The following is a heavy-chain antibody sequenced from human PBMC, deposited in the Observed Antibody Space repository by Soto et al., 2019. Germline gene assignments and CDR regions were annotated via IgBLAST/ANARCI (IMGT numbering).Heavy chain of an antibody. CDR2: ISGYNGNA. V-gene: IGHV1-18*01. Sequence: VQLVQSGNVVQKPGSSVKVSCKTSGYTFSSYGIIWVRQAPGQGLEWMGWISGYNGNADYAQRFRGRVNMTTDKSTTTVFMELRDLRSDDTALYFCAREGWLGELLYWGQGSLVTVS. D-gene: IGHD3-10*01. J-gene: IGHJ4*02. CDR3: AREGWLGELLY. CDR1: GYTFSSYG.